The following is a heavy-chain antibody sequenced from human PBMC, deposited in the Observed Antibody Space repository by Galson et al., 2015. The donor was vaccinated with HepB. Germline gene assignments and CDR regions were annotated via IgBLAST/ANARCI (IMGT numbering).Heavy chain of an antibody. D-gene: IGHD6-6*01. CDR1: GGTFSSYA. Sequence: SVKVSCKASGGTFSSYAIFWVRQAPGQGLEWLGGIIPMYDIGNYAQKFQDRVTIPADKSTSTAYMELSSLRSDDKAMYYCARAREEYTSSSGLSLWGQGTLVTVSP. CDR2: IIPMYDIG. CDR3: ARAREEYTSSSGLSL. J-gene: IGHJ4*02. V-gene: IGHV1-69*10.